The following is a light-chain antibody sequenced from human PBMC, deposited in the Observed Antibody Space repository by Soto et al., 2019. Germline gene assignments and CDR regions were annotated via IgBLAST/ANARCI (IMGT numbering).Light chain of an antibody. CDR2: SND. V-gene: IGLV1-44*01. CDR3: AAWDDSLNGVV. Sequence: QSAMTQPPSASGTPGQRVTISCSGSSSNIGSNNVNWYQQLPGTAPRLLIYSNDQRPSGVPDRLSGSKSGTSASLAISGLQSEDEADYYCAAWDDSLNGVVFGGGTQLTVL. J-gene: IGLJ2*01. CDR1: SSNIGSNN.